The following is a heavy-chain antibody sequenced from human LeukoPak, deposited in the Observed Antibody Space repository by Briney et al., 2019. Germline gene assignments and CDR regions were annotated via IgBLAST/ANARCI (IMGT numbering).Heavy chain of an antibody. CDR3: GTSRGSSFDC. CDR2: IYAGCST. V-gene: IGHV3-53*01. CDR1: GFTFNSNY. J-gene: IGHJ4*02. D-gene: IGHD1-26*01. Sequence: GGSLRLSCAASGFTFNSNYMSWVPQAPRRGLEWGSIIYAGCSTDYADSVEGLFTISRDNSKNTLYLQMNRLRTEDTAVYYWGTSRGSSFDCWGQGTLLTVSS.